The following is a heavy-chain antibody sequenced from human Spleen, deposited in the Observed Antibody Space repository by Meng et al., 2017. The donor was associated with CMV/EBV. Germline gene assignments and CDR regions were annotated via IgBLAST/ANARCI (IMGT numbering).Heavy chain of an antibody. CDR1: GGSISSGGYY. Sequence: SETLSLTCTVSGGSISSGGYYWSWIRQPPGKGLEWIGYIYYSGSTNYNPSLKSRVTISVDTSKNQFSLKLSSVTAADTAVYYCASGYSYGTYDYWGQGTLVTVSS. CDR3: ASGYSYGTYDY. V-gene: IGHV4-61*08. J-gene: IGHJ4*02. CDR2: IYYSGST. D-gene: IGHD5-18*01.